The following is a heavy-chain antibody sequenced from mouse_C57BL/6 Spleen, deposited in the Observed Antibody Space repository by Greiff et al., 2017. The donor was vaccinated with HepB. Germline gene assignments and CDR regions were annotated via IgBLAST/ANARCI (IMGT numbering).Heavy chain of an antibody. Sequence: VQLQQPGAELVKPGASVKLSCKASGYTFTSYWMQWVKQRPGQGLEWIGEIDPSDSYTNYNQKFKGKATLTVETSSSPAYMQLSSLTSEDSAVYYCARAPYYDDGHWYFDVWGTGTTVTVSS. D-gene: IGHD2-4*01. CDR2: IDPSDSYT. V-gene: IGHV1-50*01. CDR3: ARAPYYDDGHWYFDV. CDR1: GYTFTSYW. J-gene: IGHJ1*03.